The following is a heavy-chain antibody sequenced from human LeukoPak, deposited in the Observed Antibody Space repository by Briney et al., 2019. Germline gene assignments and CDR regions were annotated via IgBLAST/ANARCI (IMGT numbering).Heavy chain of an antibody. Sequence: GGSLRLSCAASEFTFSIYWMSWVRQAPGKGLEWVANINQDGSDQYYVDSVKGRFTISRDNAKNSLYLQMNSLRAEDTAVYYCARSPATGTVDYWAREPWSPSRQ. CDR1: EFTFSIYW. D-gene: IGHD1-1*01. V-gene: IGHV3-7*01. J-gene: IGHJ4*02. CDR3: ARSPATGTVDY. CDR2: INQDGSDQ.